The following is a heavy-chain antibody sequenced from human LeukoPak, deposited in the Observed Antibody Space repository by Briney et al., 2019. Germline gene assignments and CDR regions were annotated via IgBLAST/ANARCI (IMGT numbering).Heavy chain of an antibody. V-gene: IGHV4-34*01. CDR3: ARGAGALTLDYFDY. CDR1: GGSFSGYY. Sequence: SETLSLTCAVYGGSFSGYYWSWIRQPPGKGLEWIGEINHSGSTNYNPSLKSRVTISVDTSKNQFSLKLSSVTGADTAVYYCARGAGALTLDYFDYWGQGTLVTVSS. D-gene: IGHD4/OR15-4a*01. CDR2: INHSGST. J-gene: IGHJ4*02.